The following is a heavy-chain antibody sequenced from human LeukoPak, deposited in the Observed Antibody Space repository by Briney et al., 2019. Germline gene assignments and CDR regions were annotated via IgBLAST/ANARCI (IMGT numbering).Heavy chain of an antibody. CDR3: ARDGRGGSSMFDP. D-gene: IGHD2-15*01. Sequence: ASVKVSCKASGYTFTGYYMHWVRQAPGQGLEWMGWINPNSGGTNYAQKFQGRVTMTRDTSISTAYMELSRPRSDDTAVYYCARDGRGGSSMFDPWGQGTLVTVSS. J-gene: IGHJ5*02. CDR2: INPNSGGT. V-gene: IGHV1-2*02. CDR1: GYTFTGYY.